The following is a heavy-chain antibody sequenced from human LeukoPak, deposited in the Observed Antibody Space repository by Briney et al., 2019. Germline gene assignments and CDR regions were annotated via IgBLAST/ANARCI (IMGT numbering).Heavy chain of an antibody. Sequence: GGSLRLSCAAFGFTFSSYAMNWVRQAPGKGLEWVAYTRDDASKTWYGGSVKGRFTISRDNSKNTLYLHMNSVRGEDTAMYYCANGDCRGGRCSSGAHWGQGTLVTVSS. CDR3: ANGDCRGGRCSSGAH. J-gene: IGHJ4*02. CDR2: TRDDASKT. CDR1: GFTFSSYA. V-gene: IGHV3-30*02. D-gene: IGHD2-15*01.